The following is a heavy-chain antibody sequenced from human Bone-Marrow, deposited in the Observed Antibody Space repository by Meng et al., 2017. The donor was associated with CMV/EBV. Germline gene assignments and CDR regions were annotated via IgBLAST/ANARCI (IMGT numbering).Heavy chain of an antibody. D-gene: IGHD2-2*01. Sequence: SETLSLTCTVSGDSISSGGYYWSWIRQHPGKGLGWIAFIYYSGSTYYNPSLKSRVTISVDTSKNQFSLKLSSVTAADTAVYYCARVYQLLIDGMDVWGQGNTVNV. CDR2: IYYSGST. CDR1: GDSISSGGYY. V-gene: IGHV4-30-4*08. J-gene: IGHJ6*02. CDR3: ARVYQLLIDGMDV.